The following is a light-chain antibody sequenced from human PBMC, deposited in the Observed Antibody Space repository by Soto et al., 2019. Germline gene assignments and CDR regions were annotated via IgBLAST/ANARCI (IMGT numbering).Light chain of an antibody. CDR1: KLGDKY. CDR3: QAWDSTIVG. CDR2: QDS. V-gene: IGLV3-1*01. Sequence: SYELTQPPSVSVSPGQTASITCSGDKLGDKYACWYQQKPGQSPVLVIYQDSKRPSGIPERFSGSNAGNTATLTISGTQAMVEADYYCQAWDSTIVGFGGGTKLTVL. J-gene: IGLJ2*01.